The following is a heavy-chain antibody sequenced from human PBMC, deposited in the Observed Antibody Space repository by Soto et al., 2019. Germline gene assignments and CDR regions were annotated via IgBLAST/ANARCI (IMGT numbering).Heavy chain of an antibody. J-gene: IGHJ6*02. CDR1: GGSISSSNW. CDR3: ARVRSSSDYYYYYGMDV. CDR2: IYHSGST. Sequence: QVQLQESGPGLVKPSGTLSLTCAVSGGSISSSNWWSWVRQPPGKGLEWIGEIYHSGSTNYNPSLKSRVTISVDKSKNQFSLKLRSVTAADTAVYYCARVRSSSDYYYYYGMDVWGQGTTVTVSS. V-gene: IGHV4-4*02. D-gene: IGHD6-6*01.